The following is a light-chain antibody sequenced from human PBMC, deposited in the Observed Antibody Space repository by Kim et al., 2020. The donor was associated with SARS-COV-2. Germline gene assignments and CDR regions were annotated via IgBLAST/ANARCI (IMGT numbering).Light chain of an antibody. CDR2: SNN. Sequence: PWQRVTISCSGSNSNIGSNTVSWYQQLPGTAPKLLIYSNNQRPSGVPDRFSGSKSGTSASLAISGLQSDDEADYYCAAWDDSLNGVFGGGTQLTVL. V-gene: IGLV1-44*01. CDR1: NSNIGSNT. J-gene: IGLJ3*02. CDR3: AAWDDSLNGV.